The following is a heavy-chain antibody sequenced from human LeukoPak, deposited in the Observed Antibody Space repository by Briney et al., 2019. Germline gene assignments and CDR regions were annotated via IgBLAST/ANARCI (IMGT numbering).Heavy chain of an antibody. D-gene: IGHD3-3*01. J-gene: IGHJ5*02. V-gene: IGHV3-23*01. CDR3: VKDHGGWFDP. CDR2: IAGSTGTT. Sequence: GGSLRLSCAASGFTFSSYAMSWVRQAPGKGLEWVSVIAGSTGTTYYADSVKGRFTISRDNSKNTLFLQMQSLGAEDTAIYYCVKDHGGWFDPWGQGTLVTVSS. CDR1: GFTFSSYA.